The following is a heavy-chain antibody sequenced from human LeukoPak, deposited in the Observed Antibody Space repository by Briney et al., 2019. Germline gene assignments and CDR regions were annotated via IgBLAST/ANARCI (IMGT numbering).Heavy chain of an antibody. D-gene: IGHD4-17*01. V-gene: IGHV5-51*01. CDR3: ATHTYGDYSFAF. J-gene: IGHJ4*02. CDR2: IYPDDSDT. CDR1: GFNFSNYW. Sequence: GESLKISFNASGFNFSNYWIAWVRQMPGKGLEWMGIIYPDDSDTRYSPSFEGQVTISADKSISTAYLQWSSLTASDTAKYYCATHTYGDYSFAFWGQATLVIVSS.